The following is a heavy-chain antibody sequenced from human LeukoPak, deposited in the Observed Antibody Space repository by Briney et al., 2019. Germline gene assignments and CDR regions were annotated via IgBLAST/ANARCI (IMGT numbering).Heavy chain of an antibody. CDR1: GYTFTSYY. D-gene: IGHD3-22*01. V-gene: IGHV1-46*01. CDR3: ARHGGQGGSSGYYPDY. Sequence: GASVKVSCKASGYTFTSYYMHWVRQAPGQGLEWMGIINPSGGSTSHAQKFQGRVTMTRDMSTSTDYMELSSLRSEDTAVYYCARHGGQGGSSGYYPDYWGQGTLVTVSS. J-gene: IGHJ4*02. CDR2: INPSGGST.